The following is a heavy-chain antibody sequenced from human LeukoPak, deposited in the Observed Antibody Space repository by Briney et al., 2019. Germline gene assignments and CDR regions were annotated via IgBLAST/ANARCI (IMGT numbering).Heavy chain of an antibody. CDR2: IIPILGIA. J-gene: IGHJ4*02. D-gene: IGHD5-24*01. V-gene: IGHV1-69*04. Sequence: SVKVSCKASGGTFSSYAISWVRQAPGQGLEWMGRIIPILGIANYAQKFQGRVTITADKSTSTAYMELSSLRSEDTAVYYCARGTRRDGYPSYWGQGTLVTVSS. CDR3: ARGTRRDGYPSY. CDR1: GGTFSSYA.